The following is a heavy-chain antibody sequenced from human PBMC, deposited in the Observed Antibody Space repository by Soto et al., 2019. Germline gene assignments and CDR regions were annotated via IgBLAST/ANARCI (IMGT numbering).Heavy chain of an antibody. CDR3: ARDYYDSSGRPTIDY. CDR1: GGSFSGYY. V-gene: IGHV4-34*01. Sequence: QVQLQQWGAGLLKPSETLSLTCAVYGGSFSGYYWSWIRQPPGKGLEWIGEINHSGSTNYKPSLNSRVTISVDTSKHQFSLKLSSVTAADTAVYYCARDYYDSSGRPTIDYWGQGTLVTVSS. D-gene: IGHD3-22*01. J-gene: IGHJ4*02. CDR2: INHSGST.